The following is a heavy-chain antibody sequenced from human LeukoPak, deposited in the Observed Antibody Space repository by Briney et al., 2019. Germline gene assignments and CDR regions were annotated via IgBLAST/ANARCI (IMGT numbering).Heavy chain of an antibody. Sequence: GASVKVSCKASGYTFTSYGISWVRQAPGRGLEWMGWISAYNGNTNYAQKLQGRVTMTTDTSTSTAYMELRSLRSDDTAVYYCARDCSGGSCYSVGFDYWGQGTLVTVSS. CDR3: ARDCSGGSCYSVGFDY. CDR1: GYTFTSYG. D-gene: IGHD2-15*01. CDR2: ISAYNGNT. V-gene: IGHV1-18*01. J-gene: IGHJ4*02.